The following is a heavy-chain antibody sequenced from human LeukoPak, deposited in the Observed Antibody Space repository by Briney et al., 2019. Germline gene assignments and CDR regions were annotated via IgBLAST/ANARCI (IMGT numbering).Heavy chain of an antibody. D-gene: IGHD7-27*01. CDR3: AKDGGLWVSAHWGDS. J-gene: IGHJ4*02. Sequence: GGSLRLSCAASGFTFSSYTMSWVRQAPGKGLEWVSTITTSDGNTYYADSVKGRFTVSRDNSKNTLFLQMNSLRAADTAVYYCAKDGGLWVSAHWGDSWGRGTLVTVSS. V-gene: IGHV3-23*01. CDR1: GFTFSSYT. CDR2: ITTSDGNT.